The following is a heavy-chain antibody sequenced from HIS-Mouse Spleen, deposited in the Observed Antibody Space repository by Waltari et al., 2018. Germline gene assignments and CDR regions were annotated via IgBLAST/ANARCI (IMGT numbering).Heavy chain of an antibody. CDR1: GFTFSSYW. CDR3: AREPHYGGNSHFDY. J-gene: IGHJ4*02. D-gene: IGHD4-17*01. CDR2: IKQDGSEK. Sequence: EVQLVESGGGLVQPGGSLRLSCAASGFTFSSYWMSWVRQAPGKGLEWVANIKQDGSEKYYVDSVKGRFTISRDNDKNSLYLQMNSLRAEDTAVYYCAREPHYGGNSHFDYWGQGTLVTVSS. V-gene: IGHV3-7*01.